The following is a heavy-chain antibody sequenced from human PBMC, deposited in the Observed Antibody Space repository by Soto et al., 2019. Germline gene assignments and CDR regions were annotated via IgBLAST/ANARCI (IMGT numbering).Heavy chain of an antibody. CDR2: ISSNGGST. D-gene: IGHD2-2*01. Sequence: EVQLVESGGGLVQPGGSLRLSCAASGFTFSSYAMHWVRQAPGKGLEYVSAISSNGGSTYYANSVKGRFTISRDNSKNTLYLQMGSLRAEDMAVYYCARDRYGSGYQDYWGQGTLVTVSS. CDR3: ARDRYGSGYQDY. CDR1: GFTFSSYA. J-gene: IGHJ4*02. V-gene: IGHV3-64*01.